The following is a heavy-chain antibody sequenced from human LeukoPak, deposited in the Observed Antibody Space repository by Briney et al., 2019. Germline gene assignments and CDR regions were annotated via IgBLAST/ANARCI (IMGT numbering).Heavy chain of an antibody. CDR1: GFTFDDYA. V-gene: IGHV3-9*01. CDR3: AKVRTTMISGFDY. J-gene: IGHJ4*02. Sequence: PGRSLRLSCAASGFTFDDYAMHWVLQAPGKGLEWVSGISWNSGSIGYADSVKGRFTISRDNAKNSLYLQMNSLRAEDTALYYCAKVRTTMISGFDYWGQGTLVTVSS. D-gene: IGHD3-22*01. CDR2: ISWNSGSI.